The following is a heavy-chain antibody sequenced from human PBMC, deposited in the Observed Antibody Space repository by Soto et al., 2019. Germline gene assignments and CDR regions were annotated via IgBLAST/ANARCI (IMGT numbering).Heavy chain of an antibody. D-gene: IGHD3-16*02. V-gene: IGHV1-2*02. CDR2: INPNSGGT. J-gene: IGHJ4*02. CDR3: ARVLGYDYVWGSYRFEY. Sequence: SFNFSFNASLYTFTGYYMHWVRQAPGQGLEWMGWINPNSGGTNYAQKFQGRVTMTRDTSTSTAYMELSRLRSDDTAVYYCARVLGYDYVWGSYRFEYCGQGTRVTVSS. CDR1: LYTFTGYY.